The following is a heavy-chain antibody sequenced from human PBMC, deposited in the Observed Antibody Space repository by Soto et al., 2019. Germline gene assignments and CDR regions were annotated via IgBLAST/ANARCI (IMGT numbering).Heavy chain of an antibody. V-gene: IGHV4-30-2*01. Sequence: QLQLQESGSGLVKPSQTLSLTCAVSGGSISSGGYSWSWIRQPPGKGLEWIGYIYHSGSTYYNPSLKSRVTISVDRAKNQFSLKLSSVTAADTAVYYWARVVGVTVFDYWGQGTLVTVSS. CDR3: ARVVGVTVFDY. D-gene: IGHD1-20*01. CDR1: GGSISSGGYS. J-gene: IGHJ4*02. CDR2: IYHSGST.